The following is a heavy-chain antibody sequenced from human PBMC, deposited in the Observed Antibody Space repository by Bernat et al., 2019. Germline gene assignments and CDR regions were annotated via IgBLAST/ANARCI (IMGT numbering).Heavy chain of an antibody. J-gene: IGHJ4*02. V-gene: IGHV3-73*01. CDR1: GFTFRGSA. CDR3: TRSTTAIDY. D-gene: IGHD1-14*01. Sequence: EVQLVESGGGLVQSGGSLKLSCAASGFTFRGSAMHWVRQASGKGLEWVGRIRTKANNYATAYAASVKGRLTISREDSKNTAYLQMNSLKTEDTAVYFCTRSTTAIDYLGQVTLVTVSS. CDR2: IRTKANNYAT.